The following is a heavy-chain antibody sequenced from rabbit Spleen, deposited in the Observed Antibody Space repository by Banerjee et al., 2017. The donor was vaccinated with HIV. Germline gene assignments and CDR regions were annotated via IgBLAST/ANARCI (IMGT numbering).Heavy chain of an antibody. CDR3: ARDPGVGTTYVDL. Sequence: QEQLEESGGGLVKPEGSLTLTCKASGFSFSDRDVMCWVRQAPGKGLEWIACINTATGKAVYANWAKGRSTFSKTSSTTVTLQMTSLTAADTATYFCARDPGVGTTYVDLWGPGTLVTVS. D-gene: IGHD8-1*01. CDR1: GFSFSDRDV. CDR2: INTATGKA. J-gene: IGHJ4*01. V-gene: IGHV1S45*01.